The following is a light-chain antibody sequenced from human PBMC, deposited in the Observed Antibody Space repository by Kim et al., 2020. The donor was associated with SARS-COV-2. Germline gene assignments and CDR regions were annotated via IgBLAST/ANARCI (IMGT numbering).Light chain of an antibody. J-gene: IGLJ3*02. CDR1: NLGNKY. Sequence: SYELTQPPSVSVSPGQTASITCSGDNLGNKYACWYQQKPGQSPVLVIYQHTKRPSGIPERFSGSNSGNTATLTISGTQAMDEADYYCQAWDSSTVVFGGGTQLTVL. CDR2: QHT. CDR3: QAWDSSTVV. V-gene: IGLV3-1*01.